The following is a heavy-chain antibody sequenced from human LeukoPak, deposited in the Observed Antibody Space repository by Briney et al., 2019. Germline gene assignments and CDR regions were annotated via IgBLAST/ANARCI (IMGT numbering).Heavy chain of an antibody. CDR1: GYTFINYA. V-gene: IGHV1-18*01. Sequence: ASVKVSCKASGYTFINYAVSWVRQAPGQGLEWMGWISAYNANTHYAQKVQGRVTVTTDTSTSTAYMELRSLRSDDTAVYYCARARYYYDSSGYSEGPNYYYYYGMDVWGQGTTVTVYS. J-gene: IGHJ6*02. D-gene: IGHD3-22*01. CDR2: ISAYNANT. CDR3: ARARYYYDSSGYSEGPNYYYYYGMDV.